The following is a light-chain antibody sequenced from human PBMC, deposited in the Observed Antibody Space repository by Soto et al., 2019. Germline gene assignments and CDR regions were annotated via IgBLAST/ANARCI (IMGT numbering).Light chain of an antibody. CDR2: EGS. Sequence: QSALTQPASVSGSPGQSITISCTGTSSDVGSYNLVSWYQQHPGKAPKLMIYEGSKRPSGVANRFSGSKSGNTASLPISGLQAEDEADYYCCSYAGSSTLGVFGGGTKLTVL. J-gene: IGLJ2*01. V-gene: IGLV2-23*01. CDR3: CSYAGSSTLGV. CDR1: SSDVGSYNL.